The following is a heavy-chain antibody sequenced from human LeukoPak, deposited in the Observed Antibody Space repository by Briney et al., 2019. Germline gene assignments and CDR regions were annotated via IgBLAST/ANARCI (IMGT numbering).Heavy chain of an antibody. CDR1: GGTFSSYA. J-gene: IGHJ4*02. D-gene: IGHD3-3*01. Sequence: ASVKVSCKASGGTFSSYAISWVRQAPGQGLEWMGWISAYNGNTNYAQKLQGRVTMTTDTSTSTAYMELRSLRSDDTAVYYCARDGGDYDFWSGYLHYFDYWGQGTLVTVSS. CDR3: ARDGGDYDFWSGYLHYFDY. CDR2: ISAYNGNT. V-gene: IGHV1-18*01.